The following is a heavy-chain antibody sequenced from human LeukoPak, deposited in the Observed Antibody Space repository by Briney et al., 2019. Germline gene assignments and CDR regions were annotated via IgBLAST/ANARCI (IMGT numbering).Heavy chain of an antibody. J-gene: IGHJ4*02. V-gene: IGHV1-2*02. CDR1: GYTFTDYY. CDR3: AREPRRGYGGNSGY. D-gene: IGHD4-23*01. CDR2: INPNSGGT. Sequence: ASVKVSCKASGYTFTDYYMHWVRQAPGQGLEWMGWINPNSGGTNYAQKFQGRVTMTRDTSISTAYMELSRLRSDDTAVYYCAREPRRGYGGNSGYWGQGTLVTVSS.